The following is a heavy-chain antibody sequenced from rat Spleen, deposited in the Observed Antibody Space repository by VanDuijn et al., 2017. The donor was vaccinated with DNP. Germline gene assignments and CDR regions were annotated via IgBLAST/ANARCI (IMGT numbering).Heavy chain of an antibody. D-gene: IGHD1-2*01. V-gene: IGHV1-43*01. CDR1: GYTFTSYY. CDR2: INMGSGGT. CDR3: AIGPLAAIWGNAMDA. J-gene: IGHJ4*01. Sequence: QVQLQQSGAELAKPGSSVKISCKASGYTFTSYYISWIKQTTGQGLEYIVYINMGSGGTNYNEKFKGKATLTVDKSASTAFMQLSSLTPEDSAVYYCAIGPLAAIWGNAMDAWGQGTSVTVSS.